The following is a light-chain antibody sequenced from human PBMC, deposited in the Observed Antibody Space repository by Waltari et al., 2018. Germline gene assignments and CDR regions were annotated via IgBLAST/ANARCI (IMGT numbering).Light chain of an antibody. Sequence: QSALTQPPSASGSPRQSVTISCTGTSSDFGGYTYVSWYQPHPGKSPKLMIYEVNKRPSGVPDRFSGSKSGNTASLTVSGLQAEDEAEYSCSSYAGSNNWVFGGGTKLTVL. J-gene: IGLJ3*02. CDR3: SSYAGSNNWV. CDR1: SSDFGGYTY. V-gene: IGLV2-8*01. CDR2: EVN.